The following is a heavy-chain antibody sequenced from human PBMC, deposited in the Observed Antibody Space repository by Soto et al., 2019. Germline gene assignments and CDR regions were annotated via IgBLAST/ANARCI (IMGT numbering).Heavy chain of an antibody. J-gene: IGHJ6*02. CDR2: INPNSGGT. Sequence: GASGKVSCKASGYTFTGYYMHWVRQAPGQGLEWMGWINPNSGGTNYAQKFQGWVTMTRDTSISTAYMELSRLRSDDTAVYYCARGSEYYDSSGYYVWGQGTTVTVSS. V-gene: IGHV1-2*04. CDR3: ARGSEYYDSSGYYV. D-gene: IGHD3-22*01. CDR1: GYTFTGYY.